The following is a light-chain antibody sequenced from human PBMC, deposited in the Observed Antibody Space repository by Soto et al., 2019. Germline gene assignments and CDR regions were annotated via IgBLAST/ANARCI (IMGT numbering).Light chain of an antibody. CDR2: DVN. J-gene: IGLJ2*01. CDR1: SSDVGGYDY. V-gene: IGLV2-14*01. CDR3: CSYTSRANLV. Sequence: QSALTQPASVSGSPGQSITISCTGTSSDVGGYDYVSWYQQYPGKAPKLLIYDVNNRPSGVSIRFSGSKSGNTASLTVSGLQAEDEVDYYCCSYTSRANLVFGGGTKLTVL.